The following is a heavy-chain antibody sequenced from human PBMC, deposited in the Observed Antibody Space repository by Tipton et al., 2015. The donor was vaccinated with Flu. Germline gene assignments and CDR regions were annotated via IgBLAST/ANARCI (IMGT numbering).Heavy chain of an antibody. Sequence: LSLTCTVSGGAISSSNYYRGWIRQPPGKGLEWVANIKQDGSEIYYVDSVKGRFTISRDNAKNSLYLQMNSLRVEDTAIYYCVRQIAGSGSYWGQGTLVTVSS. CDR1: GGAISSSNYY. CDR2: IKQDGSEI. CDR3: VRQIAGSGSY. V-gene: IGHV3-7*01. D-gene: IGHD6-19*01. J-gene: IGHJ4*02.